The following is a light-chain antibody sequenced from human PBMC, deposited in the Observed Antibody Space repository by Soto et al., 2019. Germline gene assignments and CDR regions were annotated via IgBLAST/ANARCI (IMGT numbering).Light chain of an antibody. J-gene: IGKJ1*01. V-gene: IGKV3-15*01. CDR3: QQYNNGPPVT. CDR2: GAS. CDR1: QSVSSN. Sequence: EIVMTQSPDPLSVSPXERATLSCMASQSVSSNLAWYQQTPGQAPRLLIYGASTRATGIPARFSGSGSGTEFTLTISSLQSEDFAVYYCQQYNNGPPVTFGQGSKVDIK.